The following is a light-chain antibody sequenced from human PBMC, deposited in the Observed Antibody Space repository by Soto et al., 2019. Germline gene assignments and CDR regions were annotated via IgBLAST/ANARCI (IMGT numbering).Light chain of an antibody. CDR1: QSISSW. J-gene: IGKJ1*01. CDR3: QQYSSYWT. V-gene: IGKV1-5*03. CDR2: RAS. Sequence: DIQMTQSPSTLSASVGDRVTITCRASQSISSWLAWYQQKPGKAPNLLIYRASSLESGVPSRFSGRGSGTEFTLTISSLQPDDFATYYCQQYSSYWTFGQGTKVDIK.